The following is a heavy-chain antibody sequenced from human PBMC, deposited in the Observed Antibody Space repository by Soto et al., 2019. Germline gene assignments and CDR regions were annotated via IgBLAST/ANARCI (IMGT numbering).Heavy chain of an antibody. CDR2: IKQDGSEK. D-gene: IGHD6-19*01. V-gene: IGHV3-7*01. J-gene: IGHJ5*02. Sequence: EVQLVESGGGLVQPGGSLRLSCAASGFTFSSYWMSWVRQAPGKGLEWVANIKQDGSEKYYVDSVKGRFTISRDNAKNSLYLQMNSLRAEDTAVYYCARGSSGWYRYNWFDPWGQGTLVTVSS. CDR3: ARGSSGWYRYNWFDP. CDR1: GFTFSSYW.